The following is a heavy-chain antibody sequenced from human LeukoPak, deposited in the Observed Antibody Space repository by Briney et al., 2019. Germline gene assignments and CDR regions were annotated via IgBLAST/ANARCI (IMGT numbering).Heavy chain of an antibody. J-gene: IGHJ4*02. Sequence: PGGSLRLSCAASGFTFNSYAMSWVRQAPGKGLEWVAVISYDGSNKYYADSVKGRFTISRDNSKNTLYLQMNSLRAEDTAVYYCARDRFGRSIDYWGQGTLVTVSS. V-gene: IGHV3-30-3*01. CDR1: GFTFNSYA. CDR2: ISYDGSNK. CDR3: ARDRFGRSIDY. D-gene: IGHD3-10*01.